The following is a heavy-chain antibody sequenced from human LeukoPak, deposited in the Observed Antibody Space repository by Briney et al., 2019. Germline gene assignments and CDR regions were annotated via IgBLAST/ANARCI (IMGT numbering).Heavy chain of an antibody. D-gene: IGHD6-19*01. CDR3: ARGKGSGWDHHAEYYYYYYYMDV. V-gene: IGHV4-38-2*01. Sequence: PSETLSLTCAVSGYSISSGYYWGWIRPPPGKGLEWIGSIYHSGSTYYNPSLKSRVTISVDTSKNQFSLKLSSVTAADTAVYYCARGKGSGWDHHAEYYYYYYYMDVWGKGTTVTVSS. CDR1: GYSISSGYY. CDR2: IYHSGST. J-gene: IGHJ6*03.